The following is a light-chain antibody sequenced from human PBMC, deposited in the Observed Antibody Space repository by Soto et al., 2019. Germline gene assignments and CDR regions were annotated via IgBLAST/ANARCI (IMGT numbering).Light chain of an antibody. CDR1: QTISSW. V-gene: IGKV1-5*03. CDR2: KAS. J-gene: IGKJ1*01. Sequence: DIQMTQSHSTLSGSVGDRVTITCRASQTISSWLAWYQKKPGKAPKLLIYKASTLKSGVPSRFSGRGSGTEFTRTISSLQPDDFATYYCQHYKSYSEAFGQGTKVDIK. CDR3: QHYKSYSEA.